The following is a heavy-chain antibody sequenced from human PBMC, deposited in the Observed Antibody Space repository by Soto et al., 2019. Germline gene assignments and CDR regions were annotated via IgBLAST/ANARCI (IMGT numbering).Heavy chain of an antibody. J-gene: IGHJ4*02. Sequence: QVQLVESGRGVVQPGRSLRLSCVASGFTFRTYGMHWVRQAPGKGLEWVAAIWYDGSNENYADSVQGRFTISRDNSKNTLYLQMNSLRAEDTAVYYCVREIDVLWEQLALDYWGQGTLVTVSS. V-gene: IGHV3-33*01. CDR3: VREIDVLWEQLALDY. CDR2: IWYDGSNE. CDR1: GFTFRTYG. D-gene: IGHD6-13*01.